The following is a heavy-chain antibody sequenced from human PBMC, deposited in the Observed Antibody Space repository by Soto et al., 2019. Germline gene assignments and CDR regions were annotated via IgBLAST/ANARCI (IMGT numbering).Heavy chain of an antibody. V-gene: IGHV4-34*01. CDR1: GGSFSGYY. D-gene: IGHD3-9*01. CDR2: INDRGSI. CDR3: ARESHDILTGPPWVWYFDL. J-gene: IGHJ2*01. Sequence: QVQLQQWGAGPLRPLETLSLTCGVSGGSFSGYYWAWIRQSPGKGPEWIGEINDRGSINYNPSLKRRVSISVDTSKNHSSLNLRSVTAADTAVYYCARESHDILTGPPWVWYFDLWGRGTLVTVSS.